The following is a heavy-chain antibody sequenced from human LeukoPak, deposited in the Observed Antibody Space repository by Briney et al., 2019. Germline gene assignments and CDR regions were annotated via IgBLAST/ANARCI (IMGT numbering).Heavy chain of an antibody. D-gene: IGHD2-15*01. Sequence: PGGSLRLSCAASGFTVSSNYMSWVRQAPGKGLEWVSVIYSGGSTYYADSVKGRFTISRDNSKNTLYLQTNSLRAEDTAIYYCAKNGDRGAYCTGGTCYPYFYYYMDVWGKGTTVTI. CDR2: IYSGGST. CDR1: GFTVSSNY. CDR3: AKNGDRGAYCTGGTCYPYFYYYMDV. J-gene: IGHJ6*03. V-gene: IGHV3-53*01.